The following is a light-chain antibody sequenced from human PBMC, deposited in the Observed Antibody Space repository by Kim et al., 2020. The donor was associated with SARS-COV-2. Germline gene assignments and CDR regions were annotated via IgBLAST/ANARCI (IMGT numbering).Light chain of an antibody. V-gene: IGKV2-28*01. Sequence: PAPIACRTRQSLLHRKGYNYLDWYLQKPGPATQLLIDLGSNRASGVPDRFSGSGSGTDFTLKISRGEAEDVGVYYCMQALQTPPITFGQGTRLEIK. J-gene: IGKJ5*01. CDR3: MQALQTPPIT. CDR2: LGS. CDR1: QSLLHRKGYNY.